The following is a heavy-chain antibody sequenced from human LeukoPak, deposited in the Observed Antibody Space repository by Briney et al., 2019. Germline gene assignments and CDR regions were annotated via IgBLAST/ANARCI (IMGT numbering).Heavy chain of an antibody. CDR1: GYSFTSYW. CDR3: AGAGIAVAGNAEYFEH. CDR2: IYHSDSYT. J-gene: IGHJ1*01. Sequence: PGGSLRISCRGCGYSFTSYWIRWARHTPGEGLEGLGSIYHSDSYTDYGPSLQGHVTISADKSISTAYLQWSSLKASDTAMYYCAGAGIAVAGNAEYFEHWGQGTLVTVSS. V-gene: IGHV5-10-1*01. D-gene: IGHD6-19*01.